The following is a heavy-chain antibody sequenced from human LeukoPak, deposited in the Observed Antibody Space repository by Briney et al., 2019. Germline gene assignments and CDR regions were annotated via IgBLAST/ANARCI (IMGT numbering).Heavy chain of an antibody. J-gene: IGHJ4*02. CDR3: ARAQEGGYDPFDY. CDR2: ISGNGDSA. D-gene: IGHD5-12*01. CDR1: GFTFNNYN. V-gene: IGHV3-23*01. Sequence: PGGSLRLSCAASGFTFNNYNMNWVRQAPGGGLEWVSAISGNGDSAYFADAVKGQFTISRDNSKNSLHLQMNSLRAEDTAVYYCARAQEGGYDPFDYWGQGTLVTVSS.